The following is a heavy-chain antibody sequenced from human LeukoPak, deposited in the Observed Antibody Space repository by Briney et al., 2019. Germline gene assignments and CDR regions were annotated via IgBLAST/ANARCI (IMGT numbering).Heavy chain of an antibody. J-gene: IGHJ4*02. Sequence: ESGPTLVNPTQTLTLTCTFSGFSLSTSGVGVGWIRQPPGKALEWLALIYWDDDKRYSPSLKSRLTITKDTSKNQVVLTMTNMDPVDTATYYCAHTRTGAAAGNPAKGGFDYWGQGTLVTVSS. CDR3: AHTRTGAAAGNPAKGGFDY. CDR2: IYWDDDK. V-gene: IGHV2-5*02. CDR1: GFSLSTSGVG. D-gene: IGHD6-13*01.